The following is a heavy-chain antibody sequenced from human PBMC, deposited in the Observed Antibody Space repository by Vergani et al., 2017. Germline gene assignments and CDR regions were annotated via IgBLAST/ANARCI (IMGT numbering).Heavy chain of an antibody. CDR2: ISSSGSTI. D-gene: IGHD4-11*01. J-gene: IGHJ4*02. CDR1: GFTFSSYE. Sequence: EVQLVESGGGLVQPGGSLRLSCAASGFTFSSYEMNWVRQAPGKGLEWVSYISSSGSTIYYADSVKGRFTISRDNSKNTLYLQMNSLRAEDTAVYYCAGKDYSINFDYWGQGTLVTVSS. CDR3: AGKDYSINFDY. V-gene: IGHV3-48*03.